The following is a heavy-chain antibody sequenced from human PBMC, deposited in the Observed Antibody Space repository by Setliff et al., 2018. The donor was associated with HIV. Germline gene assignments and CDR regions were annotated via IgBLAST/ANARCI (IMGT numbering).Heavy chain of an antibody. CDR2: ISSSDNTM. CDR1: GFTFSDFS. D-gene: IGHD6-19*01. CDR3: ARDVAVAGTEF. J-gene: IGHJ4*02. Sequence: GGSLRLSCAASGFTFSDFSMGWIRQAPGKGLEWISYISSSDNTMYYADSVKGRFTISRDNAKNSLFLQLNSLRAEDAAVYYCARDVAVAGTEFWGQGTLVTVSS. V-gene: IGHV3-11*04.